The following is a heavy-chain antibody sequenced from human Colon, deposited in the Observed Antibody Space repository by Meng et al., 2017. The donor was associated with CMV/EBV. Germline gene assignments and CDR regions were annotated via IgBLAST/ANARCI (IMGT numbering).Heavy chain of an antibody. CDR2: VYYTGYT. J-gene: IGHJ5*02. CDR3: VRDTKWLNWFAP. Sequence: SGDSIRRDDYYWGWVRQSPGKGLEWIGSVYYTGYTTFNPSLQSRFNISLDTSKNQFHLKVKSVTAADTAVYYCVRDTKWLNWFAPWGQGALVTVSS. D-gene: IGHD5-12*01. V-gene: IGHV4-39*06. CDR1: GDSIRRDDYY.